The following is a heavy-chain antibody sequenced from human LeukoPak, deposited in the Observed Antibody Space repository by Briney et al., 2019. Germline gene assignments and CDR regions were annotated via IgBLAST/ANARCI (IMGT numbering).Heavy chain of an antibody. CDR3: ARGLTAVDY. CDR1: GGSISSSSYY. V-gene: IGHV4-39*07. J-gene: IGHJ4*02. CDR2: IYYSGST. Sequence: KPSETLSLTCTVSGGSISSSSYYWGWIRQPPGKGLEWIGSIYYSGSTYYNPSLKSRVTISVDTSKNQFSLKLKSVTAADTAVYSCARGLTAVDYWGQGTLVTVSS.